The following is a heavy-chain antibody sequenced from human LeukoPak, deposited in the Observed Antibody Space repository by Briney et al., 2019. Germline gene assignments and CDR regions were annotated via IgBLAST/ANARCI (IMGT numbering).Heavy chain of an antibody. V-gene: IGHV1/OR15-2*01. CDR2: ISTYNGDT. CDR1: GYTFTGYY. D-gene: IGHD3-22*01. J-gene: IGHJ4*02. CDR3: AREGYYDSSGYYFGY. Sequence: ASVKDSCKASGYTFTGYYMHWVRQAPGQGLEWMGWISTYNGDTNSAQKFQGRVTLTTDTSTSTAYMELSRLRSDDTAMYYCAREGYYDSSGYYFGYWGQGTLVTVSS.